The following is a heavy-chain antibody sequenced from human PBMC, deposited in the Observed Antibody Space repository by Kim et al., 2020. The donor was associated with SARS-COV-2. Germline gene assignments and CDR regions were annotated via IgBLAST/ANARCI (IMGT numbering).Heavy chain of an antibody. V-gene: IGHV4-38-2*01. J-gene: IGHJ3*01. CDR2: ISHSSHT. D-gene: IGHD3-16*01. CDR3: ARQLAGISFNFEV. CDR1: GSSIGIGYY. Sequence: SETLSLNYSISGSSIGIGYYWAWIRLPPGGGLEWIGSISHSSHTYYNSSLQSRVTMSMDRSKNLFSLMLTSVTAADTAMYFCARQLAGISFNFEVWGRGTMVTVSS.